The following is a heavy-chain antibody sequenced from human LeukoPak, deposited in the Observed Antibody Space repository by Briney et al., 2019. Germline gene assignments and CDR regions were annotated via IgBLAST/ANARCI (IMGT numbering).Heavy chain of an antibody. V-gene: IGHV3-23*01. Sequence: PGGSLRLSCAASGFTFSSYAMSWVRQAPGKGLEWVSAISGSGGSTYYADSVKGRFTISRGNSKNTLYLQMNSLRAEDTAVYYCAKLRITMIRGLPGYFDYWGQGTLVTVSS. CDR3: AKLRITMIRGLPGYFDY. D-gene: IGHD3-10*01. CDR2: ISGSGGST. CDR1: GFTFSSYA. J-gene: IGHJ4*02.